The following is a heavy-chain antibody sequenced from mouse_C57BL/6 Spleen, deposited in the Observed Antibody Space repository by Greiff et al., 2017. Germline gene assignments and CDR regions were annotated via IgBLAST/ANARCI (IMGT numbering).Heavy chain of an antibody. CDR2: IHPNSGST. V-gene: IGHV1-64*01. D-gene: IGHD1-1*01. CDR3: ASYYGSKGFAY. Sequence: QLQQPGAELVKPGASVKLSCKASGYTFTSYWMHWVKQRPGQGLEWIGMIHPNSGSTNYNEKFKSKATLTVDKSSSTAYLQLSSLTSEDSAVYYCASYYGSKGFAYWGQGTLVTVSA. CDR1: GYTFTSYW. J-gene: IGHJ3*01.